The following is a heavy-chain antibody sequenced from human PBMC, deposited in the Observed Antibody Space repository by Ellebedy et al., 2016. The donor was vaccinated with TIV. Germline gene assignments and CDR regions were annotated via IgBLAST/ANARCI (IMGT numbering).Heavy chain of an antibody. Sequence: GESLKISCAASGFTFSSYWIHWVRQAPGKGLVWVSRINSDGSSTSYADSVKGRFTISRDNSKNTLYLQMSSLRAEDTAVYYCVKAPGIAAAGTDLRDNYWGQGTLVTVSS. J-gene: IGHJ4*02. CDR3: VKAPGIAAAGTDLRDNY. CDR2: INSDGSST. CDR1: GFTFSSYW. D-gene: IGHD6-13*01. V-gene: IGHV3-74*01.